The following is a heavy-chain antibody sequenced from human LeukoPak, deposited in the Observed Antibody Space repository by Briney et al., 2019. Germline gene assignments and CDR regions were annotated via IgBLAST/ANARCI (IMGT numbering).Heavy chain of an antibody. Sequence: SETLSLTCTVSGASISSSNYYWGWIRQPPGKGLEWIGCISHSGSTYYNASLKSRVRISVDTSKNQFSLKLSSVTAADTAVYYCARDLGDYWSGFRSYFFDYWGQGTLVTVSS. V-gene: IGHV4-39*07. CDR3: ARDLGDYWSGFRSYFFDY. CDR1: GASISSSNYY. CDR2: ISHSGST. D-gene: IGHD3-3*01. J-gene: IGHJ4*02.